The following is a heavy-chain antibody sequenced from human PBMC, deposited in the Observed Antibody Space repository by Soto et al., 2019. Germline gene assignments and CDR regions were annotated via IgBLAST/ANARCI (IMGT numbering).Heavy chain of an antibody. J-gene: IGHJ5*02. CDR2: IIPIFGTA. CDR1: GGTFSSYA. Sequence: QVQLVQSGAEVKKPGSSVKVSCKASGGTFSSYAISWVRQAPGQGLEWMGGIIPIFGTANYAQKFQGRVTITSDESTSTAYMELSSLRSEYTAVYYCAGHGAAAGTGWFDPWGQGPLVTVSS. CDR3: AGHGAAAGTGWFDP. V-gene: IGHV1-69*01. D-gene: IGHD6-13*01.